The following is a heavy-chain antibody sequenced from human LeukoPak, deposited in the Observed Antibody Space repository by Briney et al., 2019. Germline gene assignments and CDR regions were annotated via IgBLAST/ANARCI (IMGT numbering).Heavy chain of an antibody. CDR1: GGSFSGYY. V-gene: IGHV4-59*01. CDR2: IYYSGST. Sequence: SETLSLTCAVYGGSFSGYYWSWIRQPPGKELEWIGYIYYSGSTNYNPSLKSRVTISVDTSKNQFSLKLRSVTAADTAVYYCARWYSSNSFDIWGQGTMVTVSS. D-gene: IGHD6-13*01. J-gene: IGHJ3*02. CDR3: ARWYSSNSFDI.